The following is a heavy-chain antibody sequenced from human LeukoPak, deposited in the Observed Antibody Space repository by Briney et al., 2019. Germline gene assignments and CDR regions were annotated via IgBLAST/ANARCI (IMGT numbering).Heavy chain of an antibody. CDR3: ARGPITTRSHFDY. V-gene: IGHV3-7*03. J-gene: IGHJ4*02. CDR1: GFTFSSYW. D-gene: IGHD3-22*01. Sequence: GGSLRLSCAASGFTFSSYWMNWARQAPGKGLEWVASINHNGNVNYYVDSVKGRFTISRDNAKNSLYLQMSNLRAEDTAVCYCARGPITTRSHFDYWGQGTLVTVSS. CDR2: INHNGNVN.